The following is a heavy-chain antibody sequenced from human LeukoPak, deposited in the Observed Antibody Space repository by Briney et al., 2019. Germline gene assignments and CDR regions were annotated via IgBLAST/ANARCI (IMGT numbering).Heavy chain of an antibody. V-gene: IGHV1-18*01. CDR1: GGTFSSYP. CDR3: VREPVGASPNNWFDP. D-gene: IGHD1-26*01. Sequence: ASVKVSCKASGGTFSSYPIIWVRQAPGQGLEWMGWISAYNGNTNYAQKIQGRVTMTTDTSTSTAYMELRSLRSDDTAVYYCVREPVGASPNNWFDPWGQGTLVTVSS. J-gene: IGHJ5*02. CDR2: ISAYNGNT.